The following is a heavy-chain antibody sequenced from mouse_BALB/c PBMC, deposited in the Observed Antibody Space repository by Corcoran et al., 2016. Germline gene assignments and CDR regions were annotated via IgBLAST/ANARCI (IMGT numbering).Heavy chain of an antibody. J-gene: IGHJ3*01. CDR2: INTYTGEP. D-gene: IGHD2-10*02. Sequence: QIQLVQSGPELKKHGETVKISCKASGYTFTNYGLNWVKQAPGKGLKWMGWINTYTGEPTYADDFKGRFAFSLETSASTAYLQINTLKNEDMATYFCARSTPPTGYCNSFAYWGQGTLVTVSA. V-gene: IGHV9-1*02. CDR1: GYTFTNYG. CDR3: ARSTPPTGYCNSFAY.